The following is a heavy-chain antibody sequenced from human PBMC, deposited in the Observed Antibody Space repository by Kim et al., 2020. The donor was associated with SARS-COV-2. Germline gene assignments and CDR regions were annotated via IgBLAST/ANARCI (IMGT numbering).Heavy chain of an antibody. CDR1: GFTFDDYT. Sequence: GGSLRLSCAASGFTFDDYTMHWVRQAPGKGLEWVSLISWDGGSTYYADSVKGRFTISRDNSKNSLYLQMNSLRTEDTALYYCAKDMAYSSGWNGYYGMDVWGQGTTVTVSS. CDR3: AKDMAYSSGWNGYYGMDV. D-gene: IGHD6-19*01. V-gene: IGHV3-43*01. J-gene: IGHJ6*02. CDR2: ISWDGGST.